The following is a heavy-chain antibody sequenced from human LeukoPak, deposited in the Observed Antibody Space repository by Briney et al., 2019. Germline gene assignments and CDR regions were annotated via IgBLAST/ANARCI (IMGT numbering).Heavy chain of an antibody. D-gene: IGHD3-10*01. J-gene: IGHJ6*03. Sequence: SETLSLTCTVSGGSISSYYWSWIRQPPGKGLEWIGYIYYSGSTNYNPSLRSRVTISVDTSKNQFSLKLRSVTAADTAVYYCARVKGRITMVRGVIQDYYYYYMDVWGKGTTVTVSS. CDR1: GGSISSYY. CDR2: IYYSGST. V-gene: IGHV4-59*12. CDR3: ARVKGRITMVRGVIQDYYYYYMDV.